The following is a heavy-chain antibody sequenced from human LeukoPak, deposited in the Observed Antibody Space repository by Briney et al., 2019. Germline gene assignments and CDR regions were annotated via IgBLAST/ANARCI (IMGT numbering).Heavy chain of an antibody. CDR1: GFTFSSYG. D-gene: IGHD3-9*01. V-gene: IGHV3-23*01. J-gene: IGHJ4*02. CDR2: ISGSGGST. CDR3: AKDILTGYQSFDY. Sequence: GGSLRLSCAASGFTFSSYGMSWVRQAPGKGLGWVSAISGSGGSTYYADSVKGRFTISRDNSKNTLYLQMNSLRAEDTAVYYCAKDILTGYQSFDYWGQGTLVTVSS.